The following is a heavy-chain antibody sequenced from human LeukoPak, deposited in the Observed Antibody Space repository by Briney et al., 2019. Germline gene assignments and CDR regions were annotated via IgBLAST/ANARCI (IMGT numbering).Heavy chain of an antibody. CDR3: ARGPSGYSYGSRFDY. V-gene: IGHV3-66*01. D-gene: IGHD5-18*01. Sequence: GGSLRLSCAASGFTVSSNYMSWVRQAPGKGLEWVSIIYSGGSTYYADSVKGRFTISRDNSKNTLYLQMSSLRAEDTAVYYCARGPSGYSYGSRFDYWGQGTLVTVSS. CDR2: IYSGGST. CDR1: GFTVSSNY. J-gene: IGHJ4*02.